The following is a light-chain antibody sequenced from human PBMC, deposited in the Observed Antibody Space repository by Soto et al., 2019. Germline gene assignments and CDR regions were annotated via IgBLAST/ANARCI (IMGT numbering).Light chain of an antibody. Sequence: EKVMTQSPATLSMSPGERATLSCRASQSVNSYLAWYQQKPGQAPRLLIYGASTRATGIPARFSGSGSGTEFTLPISSLQSEDFAVYYCQQYTNWPSWTFGQGTKLEIK. J-gene: IGKJ1*01. V-gene: IGKV3-15*01. CDR3: QQYTNWPSWT. CDR2: GAS. CDR1: QSVNSY.